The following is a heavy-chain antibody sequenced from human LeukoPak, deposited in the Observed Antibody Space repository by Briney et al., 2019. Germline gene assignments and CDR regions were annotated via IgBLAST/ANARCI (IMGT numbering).Heavy chain of an antibody. V-gene: IGHV3-48*03. CDR2: ISSSGSTI. CDR1: GFTFSSYE. D-gene: IGHD1-26*01. CDR3: ARDLSGSYRNYFDY. Sequence: PGGSLRLSCAASGFTFSSYEMNWVRQAPGKGLEWVSYISSSGSTIYYADSVKGRFTISRDNAKNSLYLQVNSLRAEDTAVYYCARDLSGSYRNYFDYWGQGTLVTVSS. J-gene: IGHJ4*02.